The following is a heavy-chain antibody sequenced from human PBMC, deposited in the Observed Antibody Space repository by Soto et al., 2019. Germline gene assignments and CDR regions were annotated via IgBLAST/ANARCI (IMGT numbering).Heavy chain of an antibody. CDR2: IYYSGST. Sequence: QVQLQESGPGLVKPSQTLSLTCTVSGGSISSGGYYWSWIRQHPGKGLEWIGYIYYSGSTYYNPSIKSRVTISVDTSKNQFSLELSSVTAADTAVYYCARGAAGGYYFDYWGQGTLVAVSS. CDR1: GGSISSGGYY. D-gene: IGHD6-13*01. J-gene: IGHJ4*02. CDR3: ARGAAGGYYFDY. V-gene: IGHV4-31*03.